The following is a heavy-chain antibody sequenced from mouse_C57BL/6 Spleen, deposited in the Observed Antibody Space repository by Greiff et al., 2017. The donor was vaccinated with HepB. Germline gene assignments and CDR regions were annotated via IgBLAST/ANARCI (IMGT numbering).Heavy chain of an antibody. CDR2: IWRGGST. D-gene: IGHD1-1*01. Sequence: QVQLKESGPGLVQPSQSLSITCTVSGFSLTSYGVHWVRQSPGKGLEWLGVIWRGGSTDYNAAFMSRLSITKENSKSQVFFKMNSLQAADTAIYYCAKGGLLRDWYFDVWGTGTTVTVSS. J-gene: IGHJ1*03. V-gene: IGHV2-5*01. CDR3: AKGGLLRDWYFDV. CDR1: GFSLTSYG.